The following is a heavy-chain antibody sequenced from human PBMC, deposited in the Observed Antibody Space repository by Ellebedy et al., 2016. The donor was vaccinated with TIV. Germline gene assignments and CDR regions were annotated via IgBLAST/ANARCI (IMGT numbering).Heavy chain of an antibody. V-gene: IGHV4-4*07. CDR3: ARVLRGGGTAPGFDP. D-gene: IGHD3-10*01. CDR1: GGSISGYY. Sequence: MPSETLSLTCTVSGGSISGYYWSWIRQPAGKGLEWIGRIYSSGTTNYNPSLKSRVTLSVDTSKTQFSLKLSSVTAADTAVYYCARVLRGGGTAPGFDPWGQGTLVTVSS. J-gene: IGHJ5*02. CDR2: IYSSGTT.